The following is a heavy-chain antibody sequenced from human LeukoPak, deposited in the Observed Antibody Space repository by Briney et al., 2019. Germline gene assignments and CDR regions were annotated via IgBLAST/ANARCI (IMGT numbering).Heavy chain of an antibody. J-gene: IGHJ3*02. D-gene: IGHD1-14*01. CDR3: ARVAVSGAFDI. Sequence: PSETLSPTCTVSGGSISSYYWSWIRQPPGEGLEWIGYIYYSGSTNYNPSLKSRVTISVDTSKNQFSLKLSSVTAADTAVYYCARVAVSGAFDIWGQGTMVTVSS. CDR1: GGSISSYY. CDR2: IYYSGST. V-gene: IGHV4-59*12.